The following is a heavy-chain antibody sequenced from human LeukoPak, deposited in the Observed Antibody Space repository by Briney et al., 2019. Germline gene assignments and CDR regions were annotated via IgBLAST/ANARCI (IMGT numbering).Heavy chain of an antibody. D-gene: IGHD2-8*01. CDR3: ARDATYCTNGVCYTRFDY. CDR1: GFTFTSHW. V-gene: IGHV3-7*01. J-gene: IGHJ4*02. Sequence: PGGSLRLSCAASGFTFTSHWMSWVRQAPGKGLEWVARMNLDGSEKYYVDSVKGRFTISRANAKTSLYLEMNSLRAEDTAVYYCARDATYCTNGVCYTRFDYWGQGTLVTVSS. CDR2: MNLDGSEK.